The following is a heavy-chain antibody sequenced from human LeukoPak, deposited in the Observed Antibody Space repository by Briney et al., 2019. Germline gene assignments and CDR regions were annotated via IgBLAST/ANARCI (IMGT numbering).Heavy chain of an antibody. J-gene: IGHJ5*02. CDR1: GFTFSSYG. V-gene: IGHV3-30*18. CDR2: ISYDAKNK. D-gene: IGHD5-12*01. Sequence: GGSLRLSCAASGFTFSSYGMHWVRQAPGKGLEWVAVISYDAKNKYYPDSVKGRFTISRDNSKNTLYLQMNSLRAEDTALYFCAKDPIVTAITTAWFDPWGQGTLVTVSS. CDR3: AKDPIVTAITTAWFDP.